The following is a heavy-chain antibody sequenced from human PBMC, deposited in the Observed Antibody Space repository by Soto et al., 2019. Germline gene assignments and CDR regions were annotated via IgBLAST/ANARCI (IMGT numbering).Heavy chain of an antibody. CDR2: IYWDDDK. CDR1: GFSLTTSGVG. CDR3: AHRVLRTVFGLVTTTAIYFDF. V-gene: IGHV2-5*02. J-gene: IGHJ4*02. Sequence: QITLKESGPTVVKPTETLTLTCTFSGFSLTTSGVGVGWVRQSSGKAPEWLALIYWDDDKRYSTSLKTSLTLPHDTSKHLLVLTIANVDPADTATYYCAHRVLRTVFGLVTTTAIYFDFWGQGTPVVVSS. D-gene: IGHD3-3*01.